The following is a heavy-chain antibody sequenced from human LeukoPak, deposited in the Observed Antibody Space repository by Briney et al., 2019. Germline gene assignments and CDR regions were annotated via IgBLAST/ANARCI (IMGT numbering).Heavy chain of an antibody. CDR2: IKQDGSEK. V-gene: IGHV3-7*01. J-gene: IGHJ5*01. CDR3: AREFRSGYNSRWFDY. CDR1: GIILGSYW. Sequence: GGSLRLSCAASGIILGSYWMSWVRQAPGKGLEWVANIKQDGSEKWYVDSVKGRFTISRDNAKNSLYLQMNSLRVEDTAVYYCAREFRSGYNSRWFDYWGQGTLVTVSS. D-gene: IGHD6-19*01.